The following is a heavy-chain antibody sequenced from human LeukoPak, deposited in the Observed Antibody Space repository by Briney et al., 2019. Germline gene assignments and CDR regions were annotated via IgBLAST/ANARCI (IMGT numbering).Heavy chain of an antibody. Sequence: SETLSLTCTVSGGSVSSGSYYWSWIRQPPGKGLEWIGYIYYSGSTNYNPSLKSRVTISVDTSKNQFSLRLSSVTAADTAVYYCAGLAYCGGDCSLYAFDIWGQGTMVTVSS. V-gene: IGHV4-61*01. J-gene: IGHJ3*02. CDR1: GGSVSSGSYY. CDR3: AGLAYCGGDCSLYAFDI. CDR2: IYYSGST. D-gene: IGHD2-21*02.